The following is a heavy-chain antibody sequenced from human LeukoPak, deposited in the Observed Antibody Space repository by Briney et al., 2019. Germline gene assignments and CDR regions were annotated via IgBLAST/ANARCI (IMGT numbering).Heavy chain of an antibody. D-gene: IGHD4-17*01. J-gene: IGHJ4*02. V-gene: IGHV3-23*01. CDR3: AKDPYGDYVRYFDY. Sequence: GGSLRLSCAASGSTFRSYAMTWVRQAPGKGLEWVSGISGSGGSTYYADSVKGRFTISRDNSKNTLFLQMNSLRAEDTAVYYCAKDPYGDYVRYFDYWGQGTLVTVSS. CDR2: ISGSGGST. CDR1: GSTFRSYA.